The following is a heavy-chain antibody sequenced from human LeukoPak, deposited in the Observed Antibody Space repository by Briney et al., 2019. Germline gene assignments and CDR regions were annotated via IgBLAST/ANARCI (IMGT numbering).Heavy chain of an antibody. V-gene: IGHV4-59*12. CDR3: ARESESSGWYDY. J-gene: IGHJ4*02. Sequence: PSETLSLTCTVSGGSISSYYWSWIRQPPGRGLEWIGYIYYSGRTKYNPSLKSRVTISVDTSKNQFSLKLSSVTAADTAVYYCARESESSGWYDYWGQGTLVTVSS. CDR2: IYYSGRT. CDR1: GGSISSYY. D-gene: IGHD6-19*01.